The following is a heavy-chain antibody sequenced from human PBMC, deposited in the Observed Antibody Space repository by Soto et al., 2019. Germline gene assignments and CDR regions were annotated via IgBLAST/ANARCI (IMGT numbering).Heavy chain of an antibody. CDR1: GFTFSRYS. Sequence: EVQLVESGGDLVKPGGSLRLSCAASGFTFSRYSMDWVRQAPGKGLEWVASISSSSTYIYYADSLKGRFTVSRDNAKNSLYLQMNSLRAEDTAVYYCARLASGYDFSDYWGQGTLVAVFS. CDR3: ARLASGYDFSDY. CDR2: ISSSSTYI. D-gene: IGHD5-12*01. J-gene: IGHJ4*02. V-gene: IGHV3-21*01.